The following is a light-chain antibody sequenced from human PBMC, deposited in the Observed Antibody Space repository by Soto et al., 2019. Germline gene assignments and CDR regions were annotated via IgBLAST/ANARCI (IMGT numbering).Light chain of an antibody. CDR3: QQYTKWPPLT. J-gene: IGKJ4*01. V-gene: IGKV3-15*01. CDR2: DAS. CDR1: QSVHSD. Sequence: EIVMTQSPATLSLSPGEGATISCRASQSVHSDLAWYQQKPGQAPRLLIYDASTRATGIPARFSGSGSGTELTLTISSLQSEDFAVYYCQQYTKWPPLTFGGGTKVEI.